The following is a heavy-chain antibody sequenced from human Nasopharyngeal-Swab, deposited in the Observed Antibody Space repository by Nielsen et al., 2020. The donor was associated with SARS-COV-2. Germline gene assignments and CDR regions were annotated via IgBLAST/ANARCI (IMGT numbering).Heavy chain of an antibody. J-gene: IGHJ4*02. CDR3: AKDRGLYGSGSYVGVLGY. Sequence: GGSLRFSCAASGFTVSSNYMSWVRQAPGKGLEWVSGISWNSGSIGYADSVKGRITISRDNAKNSLYLQMNSLRAEDTALYYCAKDRGLYGSGSYVGVLGYWGQGTLVTVSS. D-gene: IGHD3-10*01. CDR2: ISWNSGSI. CDR1: GFTVSSNY. V-gene: IGHV3-9*01.